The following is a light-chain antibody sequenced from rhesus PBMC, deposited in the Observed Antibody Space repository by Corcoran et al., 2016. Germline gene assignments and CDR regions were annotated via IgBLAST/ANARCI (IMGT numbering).Light chain of an antibody. V-gene: IGKV3-24*04. Sequence: ETVVTQSPATLALSPGERAPLSCRACQRAGSSLAWYHQHPGQGPGGRSYGAARRATGIPDGFSGSGAGKDFTLTISRLEPEGGGVYYCQQSSDLITFGPGTKLDIK. CDR2: GAA. CDR1: QRAGSS. J-gene: IGKJ3*01. CDR3: QQSSDLIT.